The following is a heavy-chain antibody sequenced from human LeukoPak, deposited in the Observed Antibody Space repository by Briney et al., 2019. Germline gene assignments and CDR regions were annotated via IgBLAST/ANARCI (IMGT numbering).Heavy chain of an antibody. CDR3: AREKIVVVVAASVGEYYYYGMDV. CDR2: INPNSGGT. Sequence: ASVKVSCKASGYIFTDYYMHWVRQAPGQELGWMGRINPNSGGTNYAQKFQGRVTMTRDTSISTAYTELSSLRSEDTAVYYCAREKIVVVVAASVGEYYYYGMDVWGQGTTVTVSS. J-gene: IGHJ6*02. D-gene: IGHD2-15*01. CDR1: GYIFTDYY. V-gene: IGHV1/OR15-1*02.